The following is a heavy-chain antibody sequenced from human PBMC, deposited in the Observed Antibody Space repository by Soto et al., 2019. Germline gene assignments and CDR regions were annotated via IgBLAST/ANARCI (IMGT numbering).Heavy chain of an antibody. Sequence: EVQLVESGGGLVKPGGSLRLSCAASGFTFSSYSMNWVRQAPGKGLEWVSFISSSSSYTYYADSVKGRFTISRDNAKNPLDLQMNSLRAEDTAVYYCARDPGFGRIQLGEISSRIYWGQGTLVTVSS. CDR3: ARDPGFGRIQLGEISSRIY. CDR1: GFTFSSYS. CDR2: ISSSSSYT. J-gene: IGHJ4*02. V-gene: IGHV3-21*01. D-gene: IGHD3-16*02.